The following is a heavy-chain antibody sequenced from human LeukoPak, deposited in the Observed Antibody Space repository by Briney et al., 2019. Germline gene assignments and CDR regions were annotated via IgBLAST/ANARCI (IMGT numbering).Heavy chain of an antibody. CDR3: ARDLVYGDRNSHGY. Sequence: GGSLRLSCGASGFTFNSYSMNWVRQAPGKGLEYVSSISGRGNLKYYADSVKDRFTISRDNAKNSVYLQMDSLRAEDTALYYCARDLVYGDRNSHGYWGQGTLVTVSS. J-gene: IGHJ4*02. CDR1: GFTFNSYS. V-gene: IGHV3-21*01. D-gene: IGHD2-21*01. CDR2: ISGRGNLK.